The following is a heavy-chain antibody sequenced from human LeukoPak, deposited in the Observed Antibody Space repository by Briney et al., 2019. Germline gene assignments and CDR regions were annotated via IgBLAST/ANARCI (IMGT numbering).Heavy chain of an antibody. CDR3: ARSLLYYYGMDV. CDR1: GFTFSSYS. J-gene: IGHJ6*02. V-gene: IGHV3-21*01. CDR2: ISSSSSYI. D-gene: IGHD2/OR15-2a*01. Sequence: GGSLRLSCAASGFTFSSYSMNWVRQAPGRGLEWVSSISSSSSYIYYADSVKGRFTISRDNAKNSLCLQMNSLRAEDTAVYYCARSLLYYYGMDVWGQGTTVTVSS.